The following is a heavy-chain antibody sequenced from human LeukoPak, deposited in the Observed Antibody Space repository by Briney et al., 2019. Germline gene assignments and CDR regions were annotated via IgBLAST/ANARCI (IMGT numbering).Heavy chain of an antibody. CDR3: ARGRYCSSTSCYSYNWFDP. V-gene: IGHV4-4*07. D-gene: IGHD2-2*01. Sequence: SETLSLTCTVSGGSISSYYWSWIRQPAGKGLEWIGRIYTSGSTNYNPSLKSRVTMSVDTSKNQFSLKLSSVTTADTAVYYCARGRYCSSTSCYSYNWFDPWGQGTLVTVSS. CDR2: IYTSGST. CDR1: GGSISSYY. J-gene: IGHJ5*02.